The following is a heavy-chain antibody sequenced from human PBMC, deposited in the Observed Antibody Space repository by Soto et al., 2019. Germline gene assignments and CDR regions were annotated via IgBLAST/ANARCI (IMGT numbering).Heavy chain of an antibody. CDR1: GGSVSSGSYY. D-gene: IGHD3-22*01. CDR3: ASNYYDISAYPAVFDS. CDR2: IYSGVST. J-gene: IGHJ4*02. V-gene: IGHV4-61*01. Sequence: PSETLSLTCTVSGGSVSSGSYYWSWIRQPPGKGLEWIGYIYSGVSTKYNPSLKSRVTMSVDASMNQFSLKLTSVTAADTAVYYCASNYYDISAYPAVFDSWGQGTLVTVSS.